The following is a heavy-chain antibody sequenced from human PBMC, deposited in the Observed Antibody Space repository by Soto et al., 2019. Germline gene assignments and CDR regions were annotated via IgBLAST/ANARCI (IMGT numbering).Heavy chain of an antibody. CDR2: IIPSVGTA. D-gene: IGHD3-16*01. Sequence: QVQLVQSGAEVKKPGSSVKVSCKASGGTFSSYAISWVRQAPGQGLEWMGGIIPSVGTANYAQKFQGRVTITADKSTSTAYMELSSLRSEDTAVYYCASSLGGGNSGGLDYWGQGTLGTFSS. CDR1: GGTFSSYA. CDR3: ASSLGGGNSGGLDY. J-gene: IGHJ4*02. V-gene: IGHV1-69*06.